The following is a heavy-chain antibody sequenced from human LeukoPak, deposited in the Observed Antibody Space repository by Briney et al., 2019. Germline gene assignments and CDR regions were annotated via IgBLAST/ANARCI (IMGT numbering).Heavy chain of an antibody. D-gene: IGHD6-6*01. CDR1: GGSISSYY. J-gene: IGHJ5*02. CDR3: ASTYSSSPGNLFDP. CDR2: IYYSGST. V-gene: IGHV4-59*01. Sequence: PSETLSRTCTVSGGSISSYYWSWIRQPPGKGLEWIGYIYYSGSTNYNPSLKSRVTISVDTSKNQFSLKLSSVTAADTAVYYCASTYSSSPGNLFDPWGQGTLVTVSS.